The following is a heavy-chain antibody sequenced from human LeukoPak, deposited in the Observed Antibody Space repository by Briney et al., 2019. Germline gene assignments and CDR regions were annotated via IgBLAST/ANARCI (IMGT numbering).Heavy chain of an antibody. V-gene: IGHV4-39*01. CDR1: GFTFSSYG. CDR2: IYYSGST. CDR3: ARLGGYYDSSGLDY. J-gene: IGHJ4*02. D-gene: IGHD3-22*01. Sequence: GSLRLSCAVSGFTFSSYGMSWVRQPPGKGLEWIGSIYYSGSTYYNPSLKSRVTISVDTSKNQFSLKLSSVAAADTAVYYCARLGGYYDSSGLDYWGQGTLVTVSS.